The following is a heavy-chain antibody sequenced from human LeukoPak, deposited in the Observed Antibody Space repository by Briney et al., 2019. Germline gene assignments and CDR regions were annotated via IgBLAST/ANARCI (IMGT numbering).Heavy chain of an antibody. CDR2: IYYTGSI. CDR3: ARPTATVTPRAFDI. D-gene: IGHD4-17*01. V-gene: IGHV4-39*01. CDR1: GGSISSSSYY. Sequence: SETLSLTCTVSGGSISSSSYYWDWLRQTPGKGLEWLGNIYYTGSINYNPSLKSRVTMSIDTSTNQFSLKLTSVTDADTAIYYCARPTATVTPRAFDIWGHGTVVTVSS. J-gene: IGHJ3*02.